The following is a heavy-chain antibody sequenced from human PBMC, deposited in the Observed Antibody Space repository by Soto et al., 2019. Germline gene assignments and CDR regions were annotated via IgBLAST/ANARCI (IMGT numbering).Heavy chain of an antibody. CDR1: GGDLSNSG. V-gene: IGHV1-69*04. CDR3: AKDDGAGFKS. J-gene: IGHJ4*02. Sequence: QVNLVQSGTEMKKPGSSVMVSCKVSGGDLSNSGISWVRQAPGQGLEWMGGIFPLLAMVDYSQKFQGRVTISADESTNTAYMDLGILRAEDTAGYSCAKDDGAGFKSWGQGTLVIVSS. D-gene: IGHD3-10*01. CDR2: IFPLLAMV.